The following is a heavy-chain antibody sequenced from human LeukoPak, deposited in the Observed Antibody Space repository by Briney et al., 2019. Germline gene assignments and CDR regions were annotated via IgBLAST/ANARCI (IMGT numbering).Heavy chain of an antibody. V-gene: IGHV1-18*01. CDR3: ARDGYDSSGYYPLGAFDI. CDR1: GYTFTSYG. D-gene: IGHD3-22*01. Sequence: ASVKVSCKASGYTFTSYGISWVRQAPGQGLEWMGWISAYNGNTHYAQKLQGRVTMTTDTSTSTAYMEPRSLRSDDTAVYYCARDGYDSSGYYPLGAFDIWGQGTMVTVSS. CDR2: ISAYNGNT. J-gene: IGHJ3*02.